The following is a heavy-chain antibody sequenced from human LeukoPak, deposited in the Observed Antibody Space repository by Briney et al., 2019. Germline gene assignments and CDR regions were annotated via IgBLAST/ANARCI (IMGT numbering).Heavy chain of an antibody. J-gene: IGHJ3*02. Sequence: SETLSLTCTVSGGSISSSSYSWGWIRQPPGKGLEWIGSIYYSGSTYYNPSLKSRVTISVDTSKNQFSLKPSSVTAADTAVYYCAGGYSYGYYAFDIWGQGTMVTVSS. D-gene: IGHD5-18*01. V-gene: IGHV4-39*01. CDR1: GGSISSSSYS. CDR3: AGGYSYGYYAFDI. CDR2: IYYSGST.